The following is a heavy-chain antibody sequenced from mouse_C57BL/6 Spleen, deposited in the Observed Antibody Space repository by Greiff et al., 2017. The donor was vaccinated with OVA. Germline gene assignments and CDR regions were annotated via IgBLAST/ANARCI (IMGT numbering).Heavy chain of an antibody. Sequence: VKLMESGAELVRPGASVTLSCKASGYTFTDYEMHWVKQTPVHGLEWIGAIDPETGGTAYNQKFKGKAILTADKSSSTAYMELRSLTSEDSAVYYCTRRELGRRAMDYWGQGTSVTVSS. CDR3: TRRELGRRAMDY. CDR1: GYTFTDYE. CDR2: IDPETGGT. V-gene: IGHV1-15*01. J-gene: IGHJ4*01. D-gene: IGHD4-1*01.